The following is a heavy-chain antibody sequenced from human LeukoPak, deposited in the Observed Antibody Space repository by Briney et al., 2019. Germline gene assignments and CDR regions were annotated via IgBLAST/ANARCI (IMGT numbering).Heavy chain of an antibody. J-gene: IGHJ4*02. CDR2: IHSGGTT. Sequence: GGSLRLSCAASGFTVSNNYMSWVRQAPGKGLEWVSVIHSGGTTNYADSVQGRFTISRDNSKTTVYLHMNSLRAEGTAVYYCARDSDSGYGPFASWGQGTLVTVSS. D-gene: IGHD5-12*01. V-gene: IGHV3-53*01. CDR1: GFTVSNNY. CDR3: ARDSDSGYGPFAS.